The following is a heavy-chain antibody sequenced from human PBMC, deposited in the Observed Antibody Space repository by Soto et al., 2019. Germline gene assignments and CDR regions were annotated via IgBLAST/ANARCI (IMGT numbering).Heavy chain of an antibody. V-gene: IGHV3-7*01. Sequence: EVQLVESGGGLVQPGGSLSLSCEASGFTFRSSWMSWVRQAPGKVLEWVSYIKPDGSETYYVDSVRGRFTISRDNAKNSLYLQMNSLRAEDTALYYCARDPSFGAFDIWGQGTMVTVSA. J-gene: IGHJ3*02. CDR1: GFTFRSSW. CDR2: IKPDGSET. D-gene: IGHD3-10*01. CDR3: ARDPSFGAFDI.